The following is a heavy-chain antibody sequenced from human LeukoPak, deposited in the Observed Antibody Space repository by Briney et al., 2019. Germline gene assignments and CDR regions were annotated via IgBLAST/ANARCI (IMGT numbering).Heavy chain of an antibody. V-gene: IGHV4-4*09. CDR3: ARGVYGDLYFGY. Sequence: ASETLSLTCTGSGGSIGSYYWSWLRQPPGKGLEWIGYIYTSGSTNYNPSLKSRVTISVDTSKNQFSLKLSSVTAADTAVYYCARGVYGDLYFGYWGQGTLVTVSS. CDR2: IYTSGST. D-gene: IGHD4-17*01. J-gene: IGHJ4*02. CDR1: GGSIGSYY.